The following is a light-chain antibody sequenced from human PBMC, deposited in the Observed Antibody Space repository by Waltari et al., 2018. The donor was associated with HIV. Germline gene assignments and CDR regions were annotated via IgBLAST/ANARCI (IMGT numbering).Light chain of an antibody. CDR3: SSYTSISTFPVV. CDR2: DVS. J-gene: IGLJ3*02. CDR1: SSDVGDYHY. Sequence: QSALTQPASVSGSPGQSITISCTGTSSDVGDYHYVSWYQHHPGRAPKLMIFDVSNRPSGVSNRFSGSKSGNTASLTISGLQAEDEADYYCSSYTSISTFPVVFGGGTKLTVL. V-gene: IGLV2-14*03.